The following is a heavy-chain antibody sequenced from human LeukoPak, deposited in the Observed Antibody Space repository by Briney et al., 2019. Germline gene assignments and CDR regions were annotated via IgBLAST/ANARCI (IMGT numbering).Heavy chain of an antibody. V-gene: IGHV2-5*02. CDR3: AHSLSQWLDGVAGGFDY. J-gene: IGHJ4*02. D-gene: IGHD6-19*01. Sequence: SGPTLVNPTQTLTLTCTFSGFSLSTIGVGVGWVRQPPGKALEWLAHIHWDEDKRYRPSLKSRLSITKDTSKNQVVLTMTNLDPVDTATYYCAHSLSQWLDGVAGGFDYWGQGTLVTVAS. CDR1: GFSLSTIGVG. CDR2: IHWDEDK.